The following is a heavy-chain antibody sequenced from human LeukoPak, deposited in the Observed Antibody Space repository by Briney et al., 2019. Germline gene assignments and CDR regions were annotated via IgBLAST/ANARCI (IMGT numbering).Heavy chain of an antibody. D-gene: IGHD6-19*01. V-gene: IGHV3-23*01. CDR1: GFTFSTYA. Sequence: PGGSLRLSCAASGFTFSTYAMCWVRQAPGKGLEWVSGLSVTGDSTYYADSVKGRFTVSRDNSKNTLYLQMNSLRAEDTAVYYCARERSSGWYGVYYYGMDVWGQGTTVTVSS. CDR2: LSVTGDST. J-gene: IGHJ6*02. CDR3: ARERSSGWYGVYYYGMDV.